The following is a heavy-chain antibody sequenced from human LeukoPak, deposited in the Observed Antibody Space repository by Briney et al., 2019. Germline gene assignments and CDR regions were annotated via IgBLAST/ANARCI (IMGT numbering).Heavy chain of an antibody. CDR2: IASDGSST. J-gene: IGHJ4*02. CDR1: GFTFSSYW. CDR3: ARGILSYYDSSGYSFDY. D-gene: IGHD3-22*01. V-gene: IGHV3-74*01. Sequence: PGGSLRLSCAASGFTFSSYWMNWVRQAPGKGLVWVSRIASDGSSTTYADSVKSRFSISRDNAKNTLYLQMNSLRVEDTAVYYCARGILSYYDSSGYSFDYWGQGTLVTVSS.